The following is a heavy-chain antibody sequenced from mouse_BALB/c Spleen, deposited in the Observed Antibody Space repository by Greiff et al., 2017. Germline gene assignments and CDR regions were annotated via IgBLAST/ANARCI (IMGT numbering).Heavy chain of an antibody. CDR3: ARSVVPDYFDD. D-gene: IGHD1-1*01. Sequence: EVKLVESGPGLVKPSQSLSLTCTVTGYSITSDYAWNWIRQFPGNKLEWMGYISYSGSTSYNPSLKSRISITRDTSKNQFFLQLNSVTTEDTATYYCARSVVPDYFDDWGQGTTLTVSS. CDR2: ISYSGST. J-gene: IGHJ2*01. V-gene: IGHV3-2*02. CDR1: GYSITSDYA.